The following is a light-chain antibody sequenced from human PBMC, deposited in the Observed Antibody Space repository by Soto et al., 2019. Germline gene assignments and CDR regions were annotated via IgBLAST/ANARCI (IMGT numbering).Light chain of an antibody. V-gene: IGKV1-5*01. CDR2: DGS. CDR3: QQYKRYLNT. CDR1: QSISSW. Sequence: DIQMTQSPSTLSASVGDRVTITCRASQSISSWLAWYQQKPGKAPNLLIYDGSRLESGVPSRFSGSGSGTEFTLTIISLQPDDFATYFCQQYKRYLNTLRKGTKLEIK. J-gene: IGKJ2*01.